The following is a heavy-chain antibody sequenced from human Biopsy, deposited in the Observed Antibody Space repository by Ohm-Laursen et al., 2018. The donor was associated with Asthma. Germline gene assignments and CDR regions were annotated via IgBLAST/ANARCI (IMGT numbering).Heavy chain of an antibody. Sequence: SLRLSCAASGFTLSDYYISWIRQAPGKGLEWVSYISSSGNTSTIYYADSVKGRFTISRDNAKNSLYLQMNSLRAEDTAVYYCARETYNWNDVSDAFDIWGQGTMVTVSS. CDR1: GFTLSDYY. CDR3: ARETYNWNDVSDAFDI. CDR2: ISSSGNTSTI. V-gene: IGHV3-11*04. D-gene: IGHD1-1*01. J-gene: IGHJ3*02.